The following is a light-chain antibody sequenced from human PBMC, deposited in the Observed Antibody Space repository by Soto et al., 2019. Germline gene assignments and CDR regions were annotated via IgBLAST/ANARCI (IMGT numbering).Light chain of an antibody. V-gene: IGLV2-14*01. CDR3: SSYTSTSTLYV. Sequence: QSVLTQPASVSGSPGQSITISCTGTNSDVGGYNYVSWYQQHPGKAPELMIYEVSHRPSGVSNRFSGSKSDNTASLTISGLQAEDEADYYCSSYTSTSTLYVFGTGTKVTV. CDR2: EVS. J-gene: IGLJ1*01. CDR1: NSDVGGYNY.